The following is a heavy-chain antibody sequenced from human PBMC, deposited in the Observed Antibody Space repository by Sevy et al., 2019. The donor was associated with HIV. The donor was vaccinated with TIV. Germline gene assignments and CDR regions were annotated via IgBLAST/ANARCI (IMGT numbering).Heavy chain of an antibody. Sequence: ASVKVSCKASGYTFTGYYMHWVRQAPGQGLEWMGWINPNSGGTNYAQKFQGRVTMTRDTSISTAYMELSRLRSDDTAVYYCARTNHCDFWSGYYHDDNWFDPWDQGTLVTVSS. D-gene: IGHD3-3*01. V-gene: IGHV1-2*02. J-gene: IGHJ5*02. CDR1: GYTFTGYY. CDR2: INPNSGGT. CDR3: ARTNHCDFWSGYYHDDNWFDP.